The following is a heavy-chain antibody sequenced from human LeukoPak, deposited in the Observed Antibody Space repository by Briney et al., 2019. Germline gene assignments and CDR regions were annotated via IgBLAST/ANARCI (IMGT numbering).Heavy chain of an antibody. V-gene: IGHV1-69*02. D-gene: IGHD2-2*01. CDR3: ASYEYCSSTSCSQGSYYYYYYMDV. CDR1: GGTFSSYT. CDR2: IIPILGIA. Sequence: GSSVKVSCKASGGTFSSYTISWVRQAPGQGLEWMRRIIPILGIANYAQKFQGRVTITADKSTSTAYMELSSLRSGDTAVYYCASYEYCSSTSCSQGSYYYYYYMDVWGKGTTVTVSS. J-gene: IGHJ6*03.